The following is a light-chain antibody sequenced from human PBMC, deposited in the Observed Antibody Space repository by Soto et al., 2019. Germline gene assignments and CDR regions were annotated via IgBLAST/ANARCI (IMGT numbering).Light chain of an antibody. CDR2: KAS. J-gene: IGKJ1*01. CDR3: QHYNSYSEA. Sequence: ENQTTQYPSTLSGSVGDRVTISCRASQTISSCLAWYQQKPGKAPKLLIYKASTLKSGVPSRFSGSGSGTEFTLTISSLQPDDFATYYCQHYNSYSEAFGQGTKVDIK. CDR1: QTISSC. V-gene: IGKV1-5*03.